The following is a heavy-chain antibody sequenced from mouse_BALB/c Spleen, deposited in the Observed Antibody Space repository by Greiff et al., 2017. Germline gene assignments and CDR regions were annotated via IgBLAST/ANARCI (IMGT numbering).Heavy chain of an antibody. J-gene: IGHJ3*01. D-gene: IGHD3-3*01. V-gene: IGHV10-1*02. CDR3: VRGDRVFAY. Sequence: EVQLVESGGGLVQPKGSLKLSCAASGFTFNTYAMNWVRQAPGKGLEWVARIRSKSNNYATYYADSVKDRFTISRDDSQSMLYLQMNNLKTEDTAMYYCVRGDRVFAYWGQGTLVTVSA. CDR2: IRSKSNNYAT. CDR1: GFTFNTYA.